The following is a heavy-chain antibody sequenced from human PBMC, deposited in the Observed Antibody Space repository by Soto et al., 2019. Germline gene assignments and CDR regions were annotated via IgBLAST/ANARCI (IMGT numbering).Heavy chain of an antibody. CDR2: TYYRSKWYS. CDR3: ARAAYSGSYQGYFDY. CDR1: GDSVSSNSAT. V-gene: IGHV6-1*01. Sequence: SQTLFLTCVISGDSVSSNSATWNCIRQSPSRGLEWLGRTYYRSKWYSDYAVSVKSRITINPDTSKNQFSLQLNSVTPEDTAVYYCARAAYSGSYQGYFDYWGQGTLVTV. D-gene: IGHD1-26*01. J-gene: IGHJ4*02.